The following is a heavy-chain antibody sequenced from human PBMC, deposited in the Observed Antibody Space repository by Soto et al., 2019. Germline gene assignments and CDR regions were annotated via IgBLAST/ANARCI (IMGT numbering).Heavy chain of an antibody. CDR2: ISGSGDST. CDR3: AKDRDGAAAGPTKFCGMDV. V-gene: IGHV3-23*01. CDR1: GFTFSSYA. J-gene: IGHJ6*02. D-gene: IGHD6-13*01. Sequence: EVQLLESGGGLVQPGGSLRLSCAASGFTFSSYAMSWVRQAPGKGLEWVSVISGSGDSTYYADSVRGRFTISRVNSKNTLYLQMNSLRAEDTAVYYCAKDRDGAAAGPTKFCGMDVWGQGTTVTVSS.